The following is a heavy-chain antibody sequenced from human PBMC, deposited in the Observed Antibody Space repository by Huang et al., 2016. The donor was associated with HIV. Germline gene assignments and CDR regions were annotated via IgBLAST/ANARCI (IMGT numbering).Heavy chain of an antibody. Sequence: QLQLQESGPGLVKPSETLSLTCTVSGSSISSSYYWGWIGQPPGKGLEWIGHIYYSGNISYNPSLKSRVTISVDTSKNHISLKVDSVTAADTAVYYCARPLTGTTALGYWGQGTLVTVSS. V-gene: IGHV4-39*01. CDR2: IYYSGNI. D-gene: IGHD1-20*01. J-gene: IGHJ4*02. CDR3: ARPLTGTTALGY. CDR1: GSSISSSYY.